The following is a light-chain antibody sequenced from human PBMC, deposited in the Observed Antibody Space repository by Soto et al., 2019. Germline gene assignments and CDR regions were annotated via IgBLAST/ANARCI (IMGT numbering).Light chain of an antibody. CDR3: CSYAGSSTFGPYV. J-gene: IGLJ1*01. V-gene: IGLV2-23*02. CDR2: EVS. CDR1: SSDVGSYNL. Sequence: QSALTQPASVSGSPGQSIAISCTGTSSDVGSYNLFSWYQQHPGKAPKLMIYEVSKRPSGVSNRFSGSKSGNTASLTISGLQAEDEADYYCCSYAGSSTFGPYVFGTGTMLTVL.